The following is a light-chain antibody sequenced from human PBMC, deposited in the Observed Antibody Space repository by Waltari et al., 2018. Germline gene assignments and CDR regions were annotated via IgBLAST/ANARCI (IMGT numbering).Light chain of an antibody. CDR2: ADI. V-gene: IGLV3-21*02. CDR3: QVWDSNVV. CDR1: NTGSES. Sequence: SYVLTQAPSVAVAPGQTARIPCGGNNTGSESVHWSQQKPGQAPVLVVYADIDRPSGIPGRFSGSNSRNMATRTISRVKAGDEADYYCQVWDSNVVFGGGTKLTVL. J-gene: IGLJ2*01.